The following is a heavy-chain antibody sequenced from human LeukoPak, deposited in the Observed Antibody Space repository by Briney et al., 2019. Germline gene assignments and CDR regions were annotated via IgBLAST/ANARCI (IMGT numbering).Heavy chain of an antibody. Sequence: GRSLTPSCAASGFTFSSYGMHWVRQAPGKGMEWVAVIPYDRSNKYYADTVKGRFTISRDNSKNTLYLQMNSLRAEDTAVYYCAKDSGYCSSTSCGFDYWGQGTLVTVSS. CDR3: AKDSGYCSSTSCGFDY. V-gene: IGHV3-30*18. CDR1: GFTFSSYG. D-gene: IGHD2-2*01. CDR2: IPYDRSNK. J-gene: IGHJ4*02.